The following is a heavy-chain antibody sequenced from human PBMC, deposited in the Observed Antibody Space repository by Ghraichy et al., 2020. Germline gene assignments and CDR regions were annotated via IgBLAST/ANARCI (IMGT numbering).Heavy chain of an antibody. D-gene: IGHD6-13*01. V-gene: IGHV3-23*01. CDR3: AKGVGSWGGSPGDY. CDR2: ISGSGDST. CDR1: GFTFTSYA. Sequence: GGSLRLSCAASGFTFTSYAMSWVRQAPGKGLEWVSAISGSGDSTYYADSVKGRFTISRDNSKNTLYLQMNSLRAEDTAVYYCAKGVGSWGGSPGDYWGQGTLVTVSS. J-gene: IGHJ4*02.